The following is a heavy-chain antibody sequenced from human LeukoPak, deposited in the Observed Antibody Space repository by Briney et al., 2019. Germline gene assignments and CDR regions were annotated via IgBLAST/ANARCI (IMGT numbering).Heavy chain of an antibody. Sequence: SETLSLTCTVSGGSISSSSYYWGWIRQPPGKGLEWIGNIYYSGSTYYNPSLESRVTISVDTSKNQFSLKLSSVTAADTAVYYCARDPVTMVRGDAFDIWGQGTMVTVSS. CDR2: IYYSGST. CDR1: GGSISSSSYY. V-gene: IGHV4-39*02. CDR3: ARDPVTMVRGDAFDI. D-gene: IGHD3-10*01. J-gene: IGHJ3*02.